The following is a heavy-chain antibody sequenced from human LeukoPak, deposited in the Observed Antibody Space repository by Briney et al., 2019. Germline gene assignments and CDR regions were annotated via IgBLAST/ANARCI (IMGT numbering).Heavy chain of an antibody. V-gene: IGHV4-34*01. D-gene: IGHD2-21*01. Sequence: SETLSLTCAVYGGSFSGYYWSWIRQPPGKGLEWIGEINHSGSTNYNPSLKSRVTISVDTSKNQFSLKLSSVTAADTAMYYCARRVLWSYTAFDIWGQGTMVTVSS. CDR2: INHSGST. CDR3: ARRVLWSYTAFDI. CDR1: GGSFSGYY. J-gene: IGHJ3*02.